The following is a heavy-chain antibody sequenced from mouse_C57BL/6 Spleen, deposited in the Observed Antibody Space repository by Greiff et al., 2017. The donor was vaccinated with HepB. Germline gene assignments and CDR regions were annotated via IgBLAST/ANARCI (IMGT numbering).Heavy chain of an antibody. V-gene: IGHV1-50*01. J-gene: IGHJ1*03. CDR3: ARGGQGGYFDV. CDR1: GYTFTSYW. Sequence: QVQLQQPGAELVKPGASVKLSCKASGYTFTSYWMQWVKQRPGQGLEWIGEIDPSDSYTNYNQKFKGKATLTVDTSSSTAYMQLSSLTSEDSAVYYCARGGQGGYFDVWGTGTTVTVSS. CDR2: IDPSDSYT.